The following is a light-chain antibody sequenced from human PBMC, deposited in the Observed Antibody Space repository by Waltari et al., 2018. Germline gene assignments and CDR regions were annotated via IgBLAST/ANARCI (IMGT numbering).Light chain of an antibody. CDR3: QKYNDVPQP. CDR2: GAS. CDR1: QDIYIH. V-gene: IGKV1-27*01. Sequence: DIQMTQSPSSLSASVGDRVTITCRARQDIYIHLAWYQQKPGEVPKLLIYGASTLHSGVPSRFSGRRSGTDFTLIISSLQPEDFATYYCQKYNDVPQPFGGGTKVE. J-gene: IGKJ4*01.